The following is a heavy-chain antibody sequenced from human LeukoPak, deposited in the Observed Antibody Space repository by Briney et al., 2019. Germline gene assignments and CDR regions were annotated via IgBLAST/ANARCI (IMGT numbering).Heavy chain of an antibody. J-gene: IGHJ4*02. CDR3: ARSGDEYNWNDMYYFDY. D-gene: IGHD1-1*01. Sequence: PGGSLRLSCAASGFTFSNYVIHWVRQAPGKGLEWVAVISYDGSKKYYADSVKGRFTISRDNSKNTLYLQMNSLRAEDTAVYYCARSGDEYNWNDMYYFDYWGQGTLVTVSS. CDR2: ISYDGSKK. CDR1: GFTFSNYV. V-gene: IGHV3-30-3*01.